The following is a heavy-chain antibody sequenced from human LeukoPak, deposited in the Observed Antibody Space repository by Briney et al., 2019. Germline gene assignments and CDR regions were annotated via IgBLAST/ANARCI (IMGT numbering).Heavy chain of an antibody. CDR1: GGSFSGYY. CDR3: ARGVRRYSCRSCFDY. Sequence: SQTLSLTCAVYGGSFSGYYWSWIRQPPGKGLEWIGEINHSGSTNYNPSLKSRVTISVDTSKNQFSLKLSSVTAADTAVYYCARGVRRYSCRSCFDYWGQGTLVTVSS. D-gene: IGHD5-18*01. J-gene: IGHJ4*02. V-gene: IGHV4-34*01. CDR2: INHSGST.